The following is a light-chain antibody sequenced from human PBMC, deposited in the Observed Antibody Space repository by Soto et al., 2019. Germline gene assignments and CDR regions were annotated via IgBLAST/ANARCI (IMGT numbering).Light chain of an antibody. Sequence: DIVMTQSPDSLAVSLGERATINCKSSQSVLYSSNNKNYLAWYQQKPGQPPKLLIYWASTRESGVPDRFSGSGSGTDFTLTISSLQAEDVAVYCCQQYYSTPPRTFGQGTKVEIK. V-gene: IGKV4-1*01. CDR3: QQYYSTPPRT. J-gene: IGKJ1*01. CDR1: QSVLYSSNNKNY. CDR2: WAS.